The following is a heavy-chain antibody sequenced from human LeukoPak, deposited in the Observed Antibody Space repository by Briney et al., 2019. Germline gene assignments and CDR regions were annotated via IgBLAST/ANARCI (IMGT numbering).Heavy chain of an antibody. CDR3: ARSPHSSGSAGYYYYYYMDV. J-gene: IGHJ6*03. CDR2: ISSSSSTI. V-gene: IGHV3-48*04. CDR1: GFTFSSYS. D-gene: IGHD3-22*01. Sequence: GGSLRLSCAASGFTFSSYSMNWVRQAPGKGLEWVSYISSSSSTIYYADSVKGRFTISRDNAKNSLYLQMNSLRAEDTAVYYCARSPHSSGSAGYYYYYYMDVWGKGITVSVSS.